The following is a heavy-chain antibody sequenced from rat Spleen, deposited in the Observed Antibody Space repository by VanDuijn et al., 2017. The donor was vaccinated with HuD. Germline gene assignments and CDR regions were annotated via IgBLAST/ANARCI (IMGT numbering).Heavy chain of an antibody. D-gene: IGHD5-1*01. CDR2: ISYEGSST. V-gene: IGHV5-20*01. Sequence: EVQLVESGGGLVQPGRSLKLSCAASGFTFSDYYMAWVRQAPKKGLEWVASISYEGSSTYYGDSVKGRFTISRDNAKSSLYLQMDSLRSEDTATYYCTTELTGSPYWYFDFWGPGTMVTVSS. J-gene: IGHJ1*01. CDR3: TTELTGSPYWYFDF. CDR1: GFTFSDYY.